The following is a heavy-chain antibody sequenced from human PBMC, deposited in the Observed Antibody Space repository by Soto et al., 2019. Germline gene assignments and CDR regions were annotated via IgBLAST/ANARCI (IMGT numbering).Heavy chain of an antibody. D-gene: IGHD2-15*01. V-gene: IGHV4-39*02. Sequence: SETLSLTSPVSGGSISSSSYYWGWIRQPPGKGLEWIGSIYYSGSTYYNPSLKSRVTISVDTSKNQFSLKLSSVTAADTAVYYCARDLGGWPDYWGQGTLVTVSS. CDR3: ARDLGGWPDY. CDR2: IYYSGST. CDR1: GGSISSSSYY. J-gene: IGHJ4*02.